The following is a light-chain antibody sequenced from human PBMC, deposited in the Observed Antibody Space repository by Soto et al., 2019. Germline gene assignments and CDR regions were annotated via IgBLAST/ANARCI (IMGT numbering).Light chain of an antibody. V-gene: IGKV3-11*01. Sequence: EIVLTQSPATLSLSPGETATLSCRASQSVSSYLAWYQQKPGKAPRLLIYDASNRATAIPARFSGSGSGTDFTLTISSLEPEDFAVYYCQQRSKWPPVYTFGQGTTLEIK. CDR3: QQRSKWPPVYT. CDR1: QSVSSY. J-gene: IGKJ2*01. CDR2: DAS.